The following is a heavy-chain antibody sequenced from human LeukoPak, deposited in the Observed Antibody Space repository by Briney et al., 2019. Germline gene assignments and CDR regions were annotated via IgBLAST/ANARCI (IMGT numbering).Heavy chain of an antibody. CDR1: GFTFSSYA. D-gene: IGHD6-13*01. Sequence: GGSLRLSCAASGFTFSSYAMSWVRQAPGKGLEWVAVISYDGSNKYYADSVKGRFTISRDNSKNTLYLQMNSLRAEDTAVYYCARGPYSSSWYFGWFDPWGQGTLVTVSS. CDR2: ISYDGSNK. J-gene: IGHJ5*02. V-gene: IGHV3-30*04. CDR3: ARGPYSSSWYFGWFDP.